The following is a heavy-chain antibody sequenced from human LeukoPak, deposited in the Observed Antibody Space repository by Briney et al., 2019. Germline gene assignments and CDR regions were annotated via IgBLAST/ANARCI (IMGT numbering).Heavy chain of an antibody. CDR2: IQNDGSDK. V-gene: IGHV3-30*02. CDR3: AREGGRAVPGRFDQ. J-gene: IGHJ4*02. D-gene: IGHD6-13*01. CDR1: GINFRSSG. Sequence: GGSLRLSCAASGINFRSSGMHWVRQAPGKGLEWVTFIQNDGSDKYYAASVKGRFTISRDNSKNTVYLHMASLRADDTALYYCAREGGRAVPGRFDQWGQGTLVTVSS.